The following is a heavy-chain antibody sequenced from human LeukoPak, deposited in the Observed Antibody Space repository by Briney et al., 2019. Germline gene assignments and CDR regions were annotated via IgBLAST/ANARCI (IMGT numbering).Heavy chain of an antibody. CDR2: INQDGGER. CDR1: GFTFSNYW. V-gene: IGHV3-7*05. CDR3: ARDGYLDY. D-gene: IGHD5-18*01. J-gene: IGHJ4*02. Sequence: HPGGSLRLSCVASGFTFSNYWMAWVRQAPGRGLEWVAHINQDGGERNYVDPVKGRFTISRDSAKNSVYLQMNSLRAEDTAVYYCARDGYLDYWGPGTLVTVSS.